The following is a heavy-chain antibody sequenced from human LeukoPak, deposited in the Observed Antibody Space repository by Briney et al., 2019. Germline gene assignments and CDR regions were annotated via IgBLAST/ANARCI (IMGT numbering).Heavy chain of an antibody. V-gene: IGHV3-9*01. J-gene: IGHJ4*02. D-gene: IGHD3-10*01. CDR1: GFTFDDYA. CDR2: ISWNSGSI. Sequence: GGSLRLSCAASGFTFDDYAMHWVRQAPGKGLEWVSGISWNSGSIGYADSVKGRFTISRDNAKNSLYLQMNSPRAEDTALYYCAKDTRGFGDRYFDYWGQGTLVTVSS. CDR3: AKDTRGFGDRYFDY.